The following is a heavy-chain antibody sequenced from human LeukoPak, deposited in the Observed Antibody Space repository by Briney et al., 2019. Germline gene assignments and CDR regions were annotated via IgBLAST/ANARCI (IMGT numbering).Heavy chain of an antibody. CDR2: VHLDGRT. V-gene: IGHV4-4*02. CDR1: GGSISSTNW. D-gene: IGHD3-3*01. CDR3: AREGGFYRPLDY. Sequence: SEALSLTCGVSGGSISSTNWWTWIRQPPGKGLEWIGEVHLDGRTNYNPSLESRLTMSVDLSENHISLKLTSVTAADTAVYYCAREGGFYRPLDYTGQGTLVTVSS. J-gene: IGHJ4*02.